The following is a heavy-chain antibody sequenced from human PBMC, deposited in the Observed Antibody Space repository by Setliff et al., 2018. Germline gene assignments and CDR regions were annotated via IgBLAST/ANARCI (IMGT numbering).Heavy chain of an antibody. J-gene: IGHJ4*02. CDR2: IYHNGNT. Sequence: SETLSLTCTVSGGSISPYFWSWIRQSPGKGLEWIGYIYHNGNTNCSPSLRSRVTMSVDTSKKQLNSLRDDDTAVYYCARAPNIFAGNFDFWGQGALVTVSS. V-gene: IGHV4-59*01. CDR3: ARAPNIFAGNFDF. D-gene: IGHD2-21*01. CDR1: GGSISPYF.